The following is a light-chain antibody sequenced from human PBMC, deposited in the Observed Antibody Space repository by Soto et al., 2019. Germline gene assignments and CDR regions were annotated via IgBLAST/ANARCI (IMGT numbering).Light chain of an antibody. CDR1: QSVSSSF. CDR3: QQYGGSPRT. CDR2: GAS. V-gene: IGKV3-20*01. Sequence: EIVLTQSPGTLSLSPGERATLSCRASQSVSSSFLAWYQQKVGQAPRLLIHGASSRATGIPDRFSGSGSGTDFTLTISRLEPEDFAVYYCQQYGGSPRTFGQGTKVDIK. J-gene: IGKJ1*01.